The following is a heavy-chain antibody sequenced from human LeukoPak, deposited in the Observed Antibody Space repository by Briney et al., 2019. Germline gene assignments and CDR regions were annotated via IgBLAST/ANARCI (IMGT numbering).Heavy chain of an antibody. CDR2: VSDSGSNT. D-gene: IGHD3-9*01. CDR1: GFTFSGYA. Sequence: GGSLRLSCAASGFTFSGYAMSWVRQAPGKGLEWVSSVSDSGSNTYYAASVKGRFTISRDNSNNTPYLQMNSLKAEDTAVYYCSKNPDCDGLTGTSFDCWGQGALVTVSS. J-gene: IGHJ4*02. V-gene: IGHV3-23*01. CDR3: SKNPDCDGLTGTSFDC.